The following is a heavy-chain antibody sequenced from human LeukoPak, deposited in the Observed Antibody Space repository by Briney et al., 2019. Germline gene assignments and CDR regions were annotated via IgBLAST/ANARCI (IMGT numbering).Heavy chain of an antibody. Sequence: GASVRVSCTASGYTFINHCITWVRQAPGQGLEWMGWTRGYTSNTNYAQKLQARLTLTTDPPTSTASMELRSLRSDDPAVYFCARTVGYFGWTAIDYWGQGTLVPVSS. CDR1: GYTFINHC. J-gene: IGHJ4*02. CDR2: TRGYTSNT. D-gene: IGHD3-9*01. CDR3: ARTVGYFGWTAIDY. V-gene: IGHV1-18*01.